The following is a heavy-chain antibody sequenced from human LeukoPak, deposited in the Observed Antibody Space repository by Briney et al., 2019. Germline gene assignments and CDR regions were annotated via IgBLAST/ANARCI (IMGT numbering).Heavy chain of an antibody. CDR2: FDPEDGET. Sequence: GASVKVSCKVSRYTLTELSMHWVRQAPGKGLEWMGGFDPEDGETIYAQKFQGRVTMTEDTSTDTAYMELSSLRSEDTAVYYCATTGYSSGWYLGWGQGTLVTVSS. J-gene: IGHJ4*02. V-gene: IGHV1-24*01. D-gene: IGHD6-19*01. CDR1: RYTLTELS. CDR3: ATTGYSSGWYLG.